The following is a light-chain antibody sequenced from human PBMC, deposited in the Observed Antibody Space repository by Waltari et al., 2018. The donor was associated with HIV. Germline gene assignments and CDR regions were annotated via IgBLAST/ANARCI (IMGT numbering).Light chain of an antibody. CDR1: QSIGSS. Sequence: EIELTQSPDFQSVTPKENVNIPCRASQSIGSSVHWYQQKPDQSPKLLSKYASKSFSGVPSRFSGSGSGTDFTLTIDSLEAGDAATYYCHQSSSLPHTFGQGTKLEIK. V-gene: IGKV6-21*01. CDR2: YAS. CDR3: HQSSSLPHT. J-gene: IGKJ2*01.